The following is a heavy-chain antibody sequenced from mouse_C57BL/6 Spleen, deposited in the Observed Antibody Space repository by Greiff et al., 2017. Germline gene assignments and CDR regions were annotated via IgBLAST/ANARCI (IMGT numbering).Heavy chain of an antibody. D-gene: IGHD1-1*01. CDR1: GFSFNTYA. Sequence: EVQRVESGGGLVQPKGSLKLSCAASGFSFNTYAMNWVRQAPGKGLEWVARIRSKSNNYATYYADSVKDRFTISRDDSESMLYLQMNNLKTEDTAMYYCVRQEYYGSSSPYFDVWGTGTTVTVSS. V-gene: IGHV10-1*01. J-gene: IGHJ1*03. CDR2: IRSKSNNYAT. CDR3: VRQEYYGSSSPYFDV.